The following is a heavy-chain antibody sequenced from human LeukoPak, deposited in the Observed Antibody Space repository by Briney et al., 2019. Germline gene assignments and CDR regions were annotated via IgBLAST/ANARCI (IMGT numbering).Heavy chain of an antibody. CDR1: KFIFSDYG. V-gene: IGHV3-30*02. J-gene: IGHJ4*02. Sequence: GGSLRLSCAASKFIFSDYGMHWVRQAPGKGLEWVAFIWYDGSDEYYADSVKGRFTISRDNSKNTLYLQMKSLTTEDTAVYYCAKGGGELGSGSLDYWGQGTLVTVSS. D-gene: IGHD3-10*01. CDR2: IWYDGSDE. CDR3: AKGGGELGSGSLDY.